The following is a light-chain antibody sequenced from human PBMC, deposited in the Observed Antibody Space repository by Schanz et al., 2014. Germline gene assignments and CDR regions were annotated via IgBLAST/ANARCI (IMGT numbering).Light chain of an antibody. CDR1: QSVSSSY. CDR3: QQYNNWPLT. Sequence: EIVLTQSPGTLSLSPGERATLSCRASQSVSSSYLAWYQQKPGQAPRLLIYGASSRATGIPDRFSGSGSGKDFTRTISRLEPEDFAVYYCQQYNNWPLTFGQGTKMEIK. CDR2: GAS. J-gene: IGKJ1*01. V-gene: IGKV3-20*01.